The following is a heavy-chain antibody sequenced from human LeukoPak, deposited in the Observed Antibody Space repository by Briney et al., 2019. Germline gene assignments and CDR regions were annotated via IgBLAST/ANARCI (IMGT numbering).Heavy chain of an antibody. CDR2: ISGSGGST. CDR3: TRGVYCSGGSCSLAY. D-gene: IGHD2-15*01. CDR1: GFTFSSYA. V-gene: IGHV3-23*01. Sequence: GGSLRLSCAASGFTFSSYAMSWVRQAPGKGLEWVSTISGSGGSTYYADSVKGRFTISRDNSRNTLSLQITSLRAEDTALYYCTRGVYCSGGSCSLAYWGQGTLVTVSS. J-gene: IGHJ4*02.